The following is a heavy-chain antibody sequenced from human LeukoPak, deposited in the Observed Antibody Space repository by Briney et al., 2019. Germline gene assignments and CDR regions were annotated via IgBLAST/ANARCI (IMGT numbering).Heavy chain of an antibody. CDR1: GFTFSSYS. J-gene: IGHJ5*02. D-gene: IGHD3-22*01. Sequence: GRSLRLSCAASGFTFSSYSMNWVRQAPGKGLEWVSSISSSSYIYYADSVKGRFTISRDNAKNSLYLQMNSLRAEDTAVYYCASEVVIPNWFDPWGQGTLVTVSS. CDR2: ISSSSYI. CDR3: ASEVVIPNWFDP. V-gene: IGHV3-21*01.